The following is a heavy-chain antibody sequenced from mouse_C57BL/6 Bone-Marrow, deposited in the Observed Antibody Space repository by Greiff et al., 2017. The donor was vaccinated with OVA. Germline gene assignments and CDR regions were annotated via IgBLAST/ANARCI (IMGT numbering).Heavy chain of an antibody. D-gene: IGHD1-1*01. V-gene: IGHV5-16*01. Sequence: EVMLVESEGGLVQPGSSMKLSCTASGFTFSDYYMAWVRQVPEKGLEWVANINYDGSSTYYLDSLKSRFIISRDNAKNILYLQMSSLKSEDTATYYCARDDGRRWGVWYFDVWGTGTTVTVSS. CDR2: INYDGSST. CDR1: GFTFSDYY. CDR3: ARDDGRRWGVWYFDV. J-gene: IGHJ1*03.